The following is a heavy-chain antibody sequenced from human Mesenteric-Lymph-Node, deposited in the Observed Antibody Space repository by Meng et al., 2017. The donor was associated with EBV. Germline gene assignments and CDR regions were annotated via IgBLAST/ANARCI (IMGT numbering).Heavy chain of an antibody. Sequence: QLQQQGSGPGLVKPSETLSLTCSISGAAISSYLWGWIRQPPGKGLEWIGDSGRSNYNPSLKSRVTISVDTSKNQFSLKLSSVTAADTAVYYCARRLHYYGCLGSWSQGTLVTVSS. CDR2: SGRS. CDR3: ARRLHYYGCLGS. CDR1: GAAISSYL. J-gene: IGHJ4*02. D-gene: IGHD3-10*01. V-gene: IGHV4-39*01.